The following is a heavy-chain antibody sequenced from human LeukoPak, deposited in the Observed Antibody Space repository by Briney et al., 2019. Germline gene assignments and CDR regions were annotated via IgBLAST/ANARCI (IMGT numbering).Heavy chain of an antibody. D-gene: IGHD1-26*01. J-gene: IGHJ4*02. CDR1: GFTFSSYE. Sequence: GGSQRLFCAASGFTFSSYEMNWVRQATGKGLEWVSYISSSGSSIYYADYVKGRFTISRDNAKDSLDLQRNNLRAEDTAGYYCAALIIGRPFDCWGQGTLVIVYS. V-gene: IGHV3-48*03. CDR3: AALIIGRPFDC. CDR2: ISSSGSSI.